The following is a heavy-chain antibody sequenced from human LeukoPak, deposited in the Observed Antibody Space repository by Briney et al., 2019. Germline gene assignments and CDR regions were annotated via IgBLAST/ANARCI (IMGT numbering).Heavy chain of an antibody. J-gene: IGHJ6*03. CDR1: GFSFNTFA. V-gene: IGHV3-30*04. CDR3: ARDRRALRFLEWSTPQYYMDV. Sequence: GGSLRLSCAASGFSFNTFAMHWVRQAPDKGLEWVAVISDDGSKKYHADSVKGRFTISRDNSENTLYLQMKSLRHEDTAVYYCARDRRALRFLEWSTPQYYMDVCGKGTTVTVSS. CDR2: ISDDGSKK. D-gene: IGHD3-3*01.